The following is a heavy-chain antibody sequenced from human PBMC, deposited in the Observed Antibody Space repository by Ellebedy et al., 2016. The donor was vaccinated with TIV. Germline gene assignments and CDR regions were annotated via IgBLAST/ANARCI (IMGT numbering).Heavy chain of an antibody. Sequence: ASVKVSCXASGGTFSSYAISWVRQAPGQGLEWMGIINPSGGSTSYAQKFQGRVTITRDTSASTAYMELSSLRSEDTAVYYCARGDGDFDYWGQGTLVTVSS. D-gene: IGHD4-17*01. V-gene: IGHV1-46*01. J-gene: IGHJ4*02. CDR2: INPSGGST. CDR3: ARGDGDFDY. CDR1: GGTFSSYA.